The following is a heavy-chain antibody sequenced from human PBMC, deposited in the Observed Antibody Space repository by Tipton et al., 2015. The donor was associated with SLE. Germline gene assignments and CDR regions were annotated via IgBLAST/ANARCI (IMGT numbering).Heavy chain of an antibody. CDR1: GDSISSSSYY. Sequence: TLSLTCTVSGDSISSSSYYWGWIRQPPEKGLEWIGSIYYSGSTYYNPSLKSRVTISVDTSKNQFSLKLSSVTAADTAVYYCARDSGAAAAFDYWGQGTLVTVSS. V-gene: IGHV4-39*07. J-gene: IGHJ4*02. D-gene: IGHD6-13*01. CDR3: ARDSGAAAAFDY. CDR2: IYYSGST.